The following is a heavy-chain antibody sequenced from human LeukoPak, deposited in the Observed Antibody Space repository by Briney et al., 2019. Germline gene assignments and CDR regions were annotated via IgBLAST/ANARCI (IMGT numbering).Heavy chain of an antibody. Sequence: GGSLRLSCAASGFTFNSYAMSWVRQAPGKGLEWVANIKQDGSEKYYVDSVKGRFTISRDNAKKSLYLQMNSLRAEDTAVYYCARENAHPTNWFDPWGQGTLVTVSS. CDR1: GFTFNSYA. CDR3: ARENAHPTNWFDP. D-gene: IGHD2-2*01. J-gene: IGHJ5*02. CDR2: IKQDGSEK. V-gene: IGHV3-7*04.